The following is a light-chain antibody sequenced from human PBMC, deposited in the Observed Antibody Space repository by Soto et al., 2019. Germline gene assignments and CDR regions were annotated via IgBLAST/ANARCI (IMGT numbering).Light chain of an antibody. J-gene: IGKJ4*01. CDR3: LQFNNWPLT. Sequence: ETVMTQSPVTLSLSPWERATLLCRASQSVGTNLAWYQQKPGQAPRLLISGASARATGIPARFSGSGSGTEFTLTISSLQSEDVAHYYCLQFNNWPLTFGGGTKVDIK. CDR2: GAS. CDR1: QSVGTN. V-gene: IGKV3-15*01.